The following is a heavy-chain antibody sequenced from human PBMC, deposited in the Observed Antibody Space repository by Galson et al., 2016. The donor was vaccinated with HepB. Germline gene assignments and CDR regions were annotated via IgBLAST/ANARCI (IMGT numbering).Heavy chain of an antibody. CDR1: GFTFSSYA. CDR3: AKAQWEIRHAMDV. D-gene: IGHD1-26*01. J-gene: IGHJ6*02. CDR2: ISYGGTDI. Sequence: SLRLSCAASGFTFSSYAMHWVRQAPGKGLEWVAIISYGGTDIYYADSVKGRFTISRDNSNNTLYLQMYSLRAEDTAVYYCAKAQWEIRHAMDVWGQGTTVSVSS. V-gene: IGHV3-30*04.